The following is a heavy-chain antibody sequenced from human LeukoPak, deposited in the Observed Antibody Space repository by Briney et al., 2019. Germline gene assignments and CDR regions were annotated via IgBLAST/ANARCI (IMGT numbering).Heavy chain of an antibody. V-gene: IGHV1-18*01. CDR3: ARDIDYCSSTTCYFDY. Sequence: ASVKVSCKASGYTFTSYGISWVRQAPGQGLEWMGWISAHNGNTNYAQKLQGRVTMTTDTSTSTAYMELRSLRSDDTAVYYCARDIDYCSSTTCYFDYWGQGTLVTVSS. J-gene: IGHJ4*02. CDR2: ISAHNGNT. D-gene: IGHD2-2*01. CDR1: GYTFTSYG.